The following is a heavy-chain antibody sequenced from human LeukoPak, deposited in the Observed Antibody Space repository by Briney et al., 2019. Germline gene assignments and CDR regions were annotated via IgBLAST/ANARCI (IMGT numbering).Heavy chain of an antibody. Sequence: GASVKVSCKASGYTFTGYYMHWVRQAPGQGLEWMGWINPNSGGTNYAQKFQGRVTMTRDTSISTAYMELSRLRSDDTAVYYCARDRGYYGSGSRLRPDRPIIYGNYYYYMDVWGKGTTVTVSS. CDR1: GYTFTGYY. D-gene: IGHD3-10*01. V-gene: IGHV1-2*02. J-gene: IGHJ6*03. CDR2: INPNSGGT. CDR3: ARDRGYYGSGSRLRPDRPIIYGNYYYYMDV.